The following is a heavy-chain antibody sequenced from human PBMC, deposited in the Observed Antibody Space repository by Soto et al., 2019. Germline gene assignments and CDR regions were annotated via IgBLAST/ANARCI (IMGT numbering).Heavy chain of an antibody. D-gene: IGHD2-15*01. V-gene: IGHV1-18*04. CDR1: GYTFTNYG. J-gene: IGHJ4*02. Sequence: ASVKVSCKTSGYTFTNYGITWVRQAPGQGLKWMGWVSAYNGDTNYAQKFQGRVIMTTDTSTTTAYMELRSLRSDDTAVYYCARGPAGGLRGGVSYWGQGTLVTVSS. CDR3: ARGPAGGLRGGVSY. CDR2: VSAYNGDT.